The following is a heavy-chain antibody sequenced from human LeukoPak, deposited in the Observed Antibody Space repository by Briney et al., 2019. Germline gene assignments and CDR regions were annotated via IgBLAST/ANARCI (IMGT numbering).Heavy chain of an antibody. J-gene: IGHJ5*02. V-gene: IGHV6-1*01. CDR1: GDSVSSNNAI. Sequence: SQTLSHTCAISGDSVSSNNAIWNWIRQSPSRGLEWLGRTYYRSKWYNDYAVSVKSRITISPDTSKNQFSLQLNSVTPEDTALYYCARVSGGLFDPWGQGTLVTVSS. CDR3: ARVSGGLFDP. CDR2: TYYRSKWYN. D-gene: IGHD6-19*01.